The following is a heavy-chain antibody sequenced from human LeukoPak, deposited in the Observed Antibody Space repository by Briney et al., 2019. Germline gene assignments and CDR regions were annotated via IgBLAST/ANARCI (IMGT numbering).Heavy chain of an antibody. J-gene: IGHJ4*02. Sequence: ASETLSPTCTVSGDSISSSHYYWGWIRQSPGKGLEWIGSIYSGGETHYNPSLNSRVTIFLDTSKNRFPLNLISVTATDTAVYYCVRDYSNFVQGDWGQGTLVTVSS. V-gene: IGHV4-39*02. D-gene: IGHD4-11*01. CDR2: IYSGGET. CDR3: VRDYSNFVQGD. CDR1: GDSISSSHYY.